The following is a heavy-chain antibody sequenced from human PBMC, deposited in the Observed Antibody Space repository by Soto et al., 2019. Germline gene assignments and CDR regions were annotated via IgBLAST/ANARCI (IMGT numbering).Heavy chain of an antibody. J-gene: IGHJ4*02. D-gene: IGHD2-15*01. CDR3: ARGSVVVVAADFDY. CDR2: ISYDGSNK. V-gene: IGHV3-30-3*01. CDR1: GFTFSSYA. Sequence: QVQLVESGGGVVQPGRSLRLSCAASGFTFSSYAMHWVRQAPGEGLEWVAVISYDGSNKYYADSVKGRFTISRDNSKNTLYLQMNSLRAEDTAVYYCARGSVVVVAADFDYWGQGTLVTVSS.